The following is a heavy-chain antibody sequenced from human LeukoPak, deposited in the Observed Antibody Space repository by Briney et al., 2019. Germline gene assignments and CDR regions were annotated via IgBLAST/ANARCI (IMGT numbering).Heavy chain of an antibody. CDR3: ARGRSSSWYLMRDNWFDP. CDR2: IIPIFGTA. D-gene: IGHD6-13*01. V-gene: IGHV1-69*13. Sequence: SVKVSCKASGGTFSSYAISWVRQAPGQGLEWMGGIIPIFGTANYAQKFQGRVTITADESTSTAYMELSSLRSEDTAVYYCARGRSSSWYLMRDNWFDPWGQGTLVTVSS. CDR1: GGTFSSYA. J-gene: IGHJ5*02.